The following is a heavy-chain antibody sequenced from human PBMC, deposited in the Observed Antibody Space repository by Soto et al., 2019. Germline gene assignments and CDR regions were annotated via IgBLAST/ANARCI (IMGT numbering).Heavy chain of an antibody. CDR1: GFTFRSYN. J-gene: IGHJ3*02. Sequence: PGGSLRLSCAASGFTFRSYNMNWVRQAPGKGLEWVSYISSSSTIYYADSVKGRFTISRDNSKNMLYLQMNSLRVEDTAVYYCAREVRVRGFAFDIWGQGT. CDR3: AREVRVRGFAFDI. V-gene: IGHV3-48*01. D-gene: IGHD3-3*01. CDR2: ISSSSTI.